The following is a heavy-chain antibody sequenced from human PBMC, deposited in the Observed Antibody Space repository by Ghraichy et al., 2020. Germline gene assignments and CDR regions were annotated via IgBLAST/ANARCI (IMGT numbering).Heavy chain of an antibody. CDR3: ARQSPDPYSDWYFDL. D-gene: IGHD6-13*01. Sequence: SETLSLTCTVSGGSISSYYWSWIRQPPGKGLEWIGYIYYSGSTNYNPSLKSRVTISVDTSKNQFSLKLSSVTAADTAVYYCARQSPDPYSDWYFDLWGRGILVTVSS. CDR2: IYYSGST. J-gene: IGHJ2*01. CDR1: GGSISSYY. V-gene: IGHV4-59*08.